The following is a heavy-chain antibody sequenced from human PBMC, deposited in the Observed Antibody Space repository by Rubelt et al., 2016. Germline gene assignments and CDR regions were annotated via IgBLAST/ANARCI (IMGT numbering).Heavy chain of an antibody. V-gene: IGHV1-3*01. Sequence: QVQLVQSGAEVKKPGASVKVSCKASGYTFSRYPMHWVRQAPGQRLEWMGWINAGNGNTQYSQNFQGRVTITRDTSGSTGYMELSSLRSEDTAVYYCARDWVGTTDFDYWGQGTLVTVSS. J-gene: IGHJ4*02. D-gene: IGHD1-1*01. CDR2: INAGNGNT. CDR1: GYTFSRYP. CDR3: ARDWVGTTDFDY.